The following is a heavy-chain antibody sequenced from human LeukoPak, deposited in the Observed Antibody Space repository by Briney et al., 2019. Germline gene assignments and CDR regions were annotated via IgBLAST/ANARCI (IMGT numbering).Heavy chain of an antibody. CDR3: ARDYYSYSRCSWAFDI. V-gene: IGHV3-7*03. CDR1: AFTFSIYW. D-gene: IGHD3-22*01. CDR2: ISQDGSEK. J-gene: IGHJ3*02. Sequence: RGGSLSLSCAPSAFTFSIYWMSWVRQAPGSGLAWVANISQDGSEKDYVESMKGRITITRDTAKNSLYLQMISLRAEDTAVYYCARDYYSYSRCSWAFDIWGQGTMVTVSS.